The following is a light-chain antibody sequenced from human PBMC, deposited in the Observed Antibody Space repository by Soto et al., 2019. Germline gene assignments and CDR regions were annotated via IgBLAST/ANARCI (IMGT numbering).Light chain of an antibody. CDR3: HQTYIAPAT. CDR2: AAS. V-gene: IGKV1-39*01. Sequence: DIQMTQSPSSLSASVGDRVTITCRASQSINNCLSWFQQKPGQAPKLLIYAASSLQSGVPSRFSGSGSGTDFILTIDSLQPEDFATYFCHQTYIAPATFAQGTKVGVK. CDR1: QSINNC. J-gene: IGKJ1*01.